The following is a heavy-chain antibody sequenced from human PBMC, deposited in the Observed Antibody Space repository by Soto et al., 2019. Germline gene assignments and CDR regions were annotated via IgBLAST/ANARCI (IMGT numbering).Heavy chain of an antibody. Sequence: QVQLVQSGAEVKKPGSSVKVSCKASGGTFSSYAISWVRQAPGQGLEWMGGIIPIFGTANYAQKFQGRVTITADESTSTAYVELSSLRSDDTAVYYCCHRRSHYYYGMDVWGQGTTVTVSS. CDR2: IIPIFGTA. V-gene: IGHV1-69*12. CDR3: CHRRSHYYYGMDV. J-gene: IGHJ6*02. CDR1: GGTFSSYA.